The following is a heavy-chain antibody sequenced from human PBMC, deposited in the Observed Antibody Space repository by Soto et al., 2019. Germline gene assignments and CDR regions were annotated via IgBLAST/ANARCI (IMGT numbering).Heavy chain of an antibody. Sequence: EVQLVESGGGLVQPGGSLRLSCTASGFTFSSYSMNWVRQAPGKGLEWVSYISGSSRSIFYVDSVKGRFTISRDNAKNSLYLQMISLRAEDTAVYYCARDYYGDYVIDYWCHGTLVTVSS. D-gene: IGHD4-17*01. CDR2: ISGSSRSI. J-gene: IGHJ4*01. V-gene: IGHV3-48*01. CDR3: ARDYYGDYVIDY. CDR1: GFTFSSYS.